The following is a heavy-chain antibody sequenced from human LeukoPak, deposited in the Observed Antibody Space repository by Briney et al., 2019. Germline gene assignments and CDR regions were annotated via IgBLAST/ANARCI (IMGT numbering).Heavy chain of an antibody. D-gene: IGHD4-17*01. Sequence: GGSLRLSCAASGFTFSSYAMNWVRQAPGKGLEWVAVISYDGSNKYYADSVKGRFTISRDNSKNTLYLQMNSLRAEDTAVYYCARYGDYRYYFDYWGQGTLVTVSS. J-gene: IGHJ4*02. CDR1: GFTFSSYA. CDR3: ARYGDYRYYFDY. CDR2: ISYDGSNK. V-gene: IGHV3-30*04.